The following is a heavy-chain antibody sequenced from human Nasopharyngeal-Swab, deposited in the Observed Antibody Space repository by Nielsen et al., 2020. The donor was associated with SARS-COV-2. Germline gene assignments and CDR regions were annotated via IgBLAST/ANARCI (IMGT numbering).Heavy chain of an antibody. CDR2: ISYDGSNK. CDR1: GFTFSSYG. Sequence: GGSLRLSCAASGFTFSSYGMHWVRQAPGKGLEWVAVISYDGSNKYYADSVKGRFTISRDNSKNTLYLQMNSLRAEDTAVYYCARDRPSSWFPFDYWGQGTLVTVSS. CDR3: ARDRPSSWFPFDY. D-gene: IGHD6-13*01. J-gene: IGHJ4*02. V-gene: IGHV3-30*03.